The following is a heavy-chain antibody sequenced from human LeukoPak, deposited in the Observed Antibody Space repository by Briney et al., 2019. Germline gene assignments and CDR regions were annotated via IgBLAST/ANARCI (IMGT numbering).Heavy chain of an antibody. CDR3: ARDRPNYHESNGHYYERDGDH. V-gene: IGHV3-23*01. Sequence: PGGSLRLSCAASGFTFNIYAMSLVRLAPGKGLQWVASMCGSAGCTFYTDSVKGRFTISRDNSNNKLYLEMNSLRAEDTAIYYCARDRPNYHESNGHYYERDGDHWGQGTLVTVSS. J-gene: IGHJ5*02. CDR1: GFTFNIYA. D-gene: IGHD3-22*01. CDR2: MCGSAGCT.